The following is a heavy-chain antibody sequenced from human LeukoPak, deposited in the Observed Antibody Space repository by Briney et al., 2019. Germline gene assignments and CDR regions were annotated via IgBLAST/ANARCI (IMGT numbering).Heavy chain of an antibody. Sequence: QAGGSLRLSCTASGFTFGDYVMSWVRQAPGKGLEWVGFIRSKAYGGTTKNAASVKGRFTISRDDSRSIAYLQMNSLKTEDTAVYYCITEPPMDFFVVVPAWGQGTLVTVSS. V-gene: IGHV3-49*04. CDR2: IRSKAYGGTT. CDR1: GFTFGDYV. CDR3: ITEPPMDFFVVVPA. J-gene: IGHJ5*02. D-gene: IGHD2-2*01.